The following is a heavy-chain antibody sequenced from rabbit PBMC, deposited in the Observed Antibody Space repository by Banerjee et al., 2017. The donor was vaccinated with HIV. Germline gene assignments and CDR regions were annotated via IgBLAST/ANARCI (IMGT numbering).Heavy chain of an antibody. CDR3: ARVEYAGYAGYGYFDL. J-gene: IGHJ4*01. Sequence: QEQLEESGGDLVQPEGSLTLTCTASGFSFSSSYWICWVRQAPGKGLEWIACINTSSGNTVYASWAKGRFTISKTSPTTVTLQMTSLTAADTATYFCARVEYAGYAGYGYFDLWGPGTLVTVS. CDR1: GFSFSSSYW. V-gene: IGHV1S45*01. D-gene: IGHD8-1*01. CDR2: INTSSGNT.